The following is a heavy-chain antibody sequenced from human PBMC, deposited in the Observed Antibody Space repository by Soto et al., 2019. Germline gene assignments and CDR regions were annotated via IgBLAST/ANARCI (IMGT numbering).Heavy chain of an antibody. CDR3: ARGTTMVRGVILGNWFDP. D-gene: IGHD3-10*01. Sequence: SETLSLTCAVSGGSISSGGYSWSWIRQPPGKGLEWVGYIYHSGSTYYNPSLKSRVTISVDRSKNQFSLKLSSVTAADTAVYYCARGTTMVRGVILGNWFDPWGQGTLVTVSS. J-gene: IGHJ5*02. V-gene: IGHV4-30-2*01. CDR2: IYHSGST. CDR1: GGSISSGGYS.